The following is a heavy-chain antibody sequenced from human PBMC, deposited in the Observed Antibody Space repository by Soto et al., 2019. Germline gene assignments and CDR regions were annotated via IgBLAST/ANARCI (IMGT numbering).Heavy chain of an antibody. J-gene: IGHJ4*02. V-gene: IGHV4-4*02. CDR3: ARRIYDILTGYYLIDY. D-gene: IGHD3-9*01. Sequence: PSETLSLTCAVSGGSISSSNWWSWVRQPPGKGLEWIGEIYHSGSTNYNPSLKSRVTISVDKSKNQFSLKLSSVTAADTAVYYCARRIYDILTGYYLIDYWGQGTLVTVS. CDR1: GGSISSSNW. CDR2: IYHSGST.